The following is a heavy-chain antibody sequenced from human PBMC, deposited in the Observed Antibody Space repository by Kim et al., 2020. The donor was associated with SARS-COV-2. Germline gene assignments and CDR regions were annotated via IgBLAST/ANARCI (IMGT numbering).Heavy chain of an antibody. D-gene: IGHD2-21*02. V-gene: IGHV4-34*01. CDR3: ARESIQAYCGGDCYSSLDY. Sequence: SRVTISVDTSKNQFSLKLSSVTAADTAVYYCARESIQAYCGGDCYSSLDYWGQGTLVTVSS. J-gene: IGHJ4*02.